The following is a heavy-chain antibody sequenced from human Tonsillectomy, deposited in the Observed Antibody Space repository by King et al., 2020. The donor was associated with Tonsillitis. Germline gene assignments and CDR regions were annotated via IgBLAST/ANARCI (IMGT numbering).Heavy chain of an antibody. Sequence: VQLVEFGGGLVQPGGSLRLSCAASGFTFSSYDMHWVRQATGKGLEWVSAIGTAGDTYYPGSVKGRFTISRENAKNSLYLQMNRLRAWDTAVYYCAREGGDYYDSSGYYQAGAFDIWGQGTMVTVSS. CDR2: IGTAGDT. J-gene: IGHJ3*02. V-gene: IGHV3-13*01. CDR1: GFTFSSYD. D-gene: IGHD3-22*01. CDR3: AREGGDYYDSSGYYQAGAFDI.